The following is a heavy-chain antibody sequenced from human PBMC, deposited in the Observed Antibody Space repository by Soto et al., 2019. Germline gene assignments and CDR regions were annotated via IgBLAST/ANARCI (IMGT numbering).Heavy chain of an antibody. CDR1: GYTFTSYA. J-gene: IGHJ4*02. D-gene: IGHD6-6*01. Sequence: ASVKVSCNASGYTFTSYAMHWVRQAPGQGLEWMGWVSGGNANTNYAQKFQGRVTMTTDTSSSTAYMELRSLTYDDTAVYYCARGQRYSSSDYWGQGTQVTVSS. V-gene: IGHV1-3*01. CDR2: VSGGNANT. CDR3: ARGQRYSSSDY.